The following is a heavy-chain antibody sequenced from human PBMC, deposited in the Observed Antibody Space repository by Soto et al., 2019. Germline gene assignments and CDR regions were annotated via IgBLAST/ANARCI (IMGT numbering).Heavy chain of an antibody. V-gene: IGHV3-53*01. J-gene: IGHJ4*02. CDR3: ARDASGPFDY. CDR1: GFTVSDS. CDR2: IHSDGST. Sequence: GGSLRLSCSVAGFTVSDSMSWVRQAPGKGLECVSFIHSDGSTHYTDSVRGRFTISRDNSRNTLYLQMDRLRVDDTAVYFCARDASGPFDYWGQGTLVTVSS. D-gene: IGHD6-19*01.